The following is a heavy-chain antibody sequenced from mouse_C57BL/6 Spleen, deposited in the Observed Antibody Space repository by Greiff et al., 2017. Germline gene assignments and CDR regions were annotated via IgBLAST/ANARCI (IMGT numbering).Heavy chain of an antibody. CDR1: GYTFTSYW. D-gene: IGHD1-1*01. J-gene: IGHJ2*01. V-gene: IGHV1-52*01. Sequence: QVQLQQPGAELVRPGSSVKLSCKASGYTFTSYWMHWVKQRPIQGLEWIGNIDPSDSETHYNQKFKDKATLTVDKSSSTAYMQLSSLTSEDSAVYYCARKEVANYFDYWGQGTTLTVSS. CDR3: ARKEVANYFDY. CDR2: IDPSDSET.